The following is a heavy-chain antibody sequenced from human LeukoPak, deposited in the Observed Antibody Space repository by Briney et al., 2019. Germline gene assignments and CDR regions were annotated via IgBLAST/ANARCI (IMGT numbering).Heavy chain of an antibody. CDR3: TRDRPTGASRVFVVQ. D-gene: IGHD3-3*01. V-gene: IGHV3-21*01. CDR2: MSSGSRYI. CDR1: GFTFSSYA. J-gene: IGHJ4*02. Sequence: GGSLRLSCAASGFTFSSYAMTWVGQAPGKGLEWVSSMSSGSRYIYYADSVRGRFTISTDNAKNSLYLLMHSLSAEDTAVYYCTRDRPTGASRVFVVQWGQGTLVTVSS.